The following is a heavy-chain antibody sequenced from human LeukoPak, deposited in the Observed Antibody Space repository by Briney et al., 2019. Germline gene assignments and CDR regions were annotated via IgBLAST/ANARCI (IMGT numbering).Heavy chain of an antibody. V-gene: IGHV1-18*01. CDR3: ARGYCSGGSCYSGTYWFDP. D-gene: IGHD2-15*01. J-gene: IGHJ5*02. CDR2: ISAYNGNT. Sequence: ASVKVSCKASGYIFTSYGISWVRQAPGQGLEWMGWISAYNGNTNYAQNLQNRVTMTTDTSTSTVYMELRSLRSDDTAVYYCARGYCSGGSCYSGTYWFDPWGQGTLVTVSS. CDR1: GYIFTSYG.